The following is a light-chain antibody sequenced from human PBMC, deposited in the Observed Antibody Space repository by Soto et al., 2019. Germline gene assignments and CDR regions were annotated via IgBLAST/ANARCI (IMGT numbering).Light chain of an antibody. J-gene: IGKJ4*01. V-gene: IGKV1-6*01. CDR3: QQADSFHLT. CDR2: AAS. CDR1: RDVGSD. Sequence: QITQSPSSLSASVREKIIITCRAIRDVGSDVSWYQQKPVQAHKLLIYAASNLYTGVPSRFSGSRSGTELTLTISSLQTEDFASYFCQQADSFHLTFCGGTKVDI.